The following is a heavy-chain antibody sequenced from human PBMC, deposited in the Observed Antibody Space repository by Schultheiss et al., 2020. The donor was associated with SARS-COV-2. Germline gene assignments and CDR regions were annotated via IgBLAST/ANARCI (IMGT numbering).Heavy chain of an antibody. D-gene: IGHD1-20*01. CDR1: GFTFSSYD. J-gene: IGHJ4*02. CDR3: AKGLTGTTS. Sequence: GESLKISCAASGFTFSSYDMHWVRQATGKGLEWVSAIGTAGDTFYPGSVKGRFTISRDNSKNTLYLQMNSLRAEDTAVYYCAKGLTGTTSWGQGTLVTVSS. CDR2: IGTAGDT. V-gene: IGHV3-13*01.